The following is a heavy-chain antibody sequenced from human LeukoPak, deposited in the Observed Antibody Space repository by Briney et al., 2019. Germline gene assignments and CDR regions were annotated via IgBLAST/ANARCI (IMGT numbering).Heavy chain of an antibody. CDR3: ASERAGYSSGWYGD. V-gene: IGHV3-7*01. CDR2: IRQHGSET. Sequence: GGSLRLSCAASGFTFSSYWMSWVRQAPGKGLEWVANIRQHGSETHYVDSVKGRFTISRDNAKNSLYLQMNSLRAEDTAVYYCASERAGYSSGWYGDWGQGTLVTVSS. CDR1: GFTFSSYW. D-gene: IGHD6-19*01. J-gene: IGHJ4*02.